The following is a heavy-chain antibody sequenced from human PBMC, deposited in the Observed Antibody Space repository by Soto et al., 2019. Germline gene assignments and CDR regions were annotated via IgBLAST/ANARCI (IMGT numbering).Heavy chain of an antibody. CDR2: TYSGGDT. CDR1: GVTVGNNY. D-gene: IGHD4-17*01. V-gene: IGHV3-66*01. J-gene: IGHJ4*02. CDR3: ARNVPVTALGY. Sequence: EVRLVESGGGLVQPGGSLRLSRAASGVTVGNNYMNWVRQAPGKGLEWVSVTYSGGDTRYADSVKGRFTMSRDSTKNTVYLQRDSLRAGNTAVYFCARNVPVTALGYWGQGSLVTVSS.